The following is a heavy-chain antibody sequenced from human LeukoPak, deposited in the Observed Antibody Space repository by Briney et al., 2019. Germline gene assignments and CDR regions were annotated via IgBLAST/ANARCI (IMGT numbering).Heavy chain of an antibody. V-gene: IGHV1-2*02. D-gene: IGHD3-22*01. CDR3: ATLTQYYYDSSGYDAFDI. J-gene: IGHJ3*02. CDR1: GYTFTGYY. Sequence: ASVKVSCKASGYTFTGYYMHWVRQAPGQGLEWMGWINPNSGGTNYAQKFQGRVTMTRDTSISTAYMELSSLRSEDTAVYYCATLTQYYYDSSGYDAFDIWGQGTMVTVSS. CDR2: INPNSGGT.